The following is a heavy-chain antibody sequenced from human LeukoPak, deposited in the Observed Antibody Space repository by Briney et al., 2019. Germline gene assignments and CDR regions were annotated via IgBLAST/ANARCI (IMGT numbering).Heavy chain of an antibody. Sequence: SETLSLTCTVSGGSISSYYWSWIRQPAGKGLEWIGRIYTSGSTNYNPSLKSRVTISVDTSKNQFSLKLSFVTAADTAVYYCASSRWRFGSVDYWGQGILVTVSS. D-gene: IGHD3-10*01. V-gene: IGHV4-4*07. CDR2: IYTSGST. CDR1: GGSISSYY. J-gene: IGHJ4*02. CDR3: ASSRWRFGSVDY.